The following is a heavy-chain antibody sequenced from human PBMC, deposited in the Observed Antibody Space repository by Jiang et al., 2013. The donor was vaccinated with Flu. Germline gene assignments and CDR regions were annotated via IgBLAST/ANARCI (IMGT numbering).Heavy chain of an antibody. V-gene: IGHV1-46*01. J-gene: IGHJ6*02. Sequence: NPSGGRTSYAQKFQGRVTMTRDTSTSTVYMEMSSLRSEDTAVYYCARMRGDYPSRVWVGQGWVYYYYGMDVWGQGTTVTVSS. CDR3: ARMRGDYPSRVWVGQGWVYYYYGMDV. CDR2: NPSGGRT. D-gene: IGHD3-16*01.